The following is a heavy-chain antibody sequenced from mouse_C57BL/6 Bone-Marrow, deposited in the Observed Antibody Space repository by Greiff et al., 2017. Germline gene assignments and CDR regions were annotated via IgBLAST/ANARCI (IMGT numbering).Heavy chain of an antibody. V-gene: IGHV14-1*01. D-gene: IGHD2-3*01. CDR3: TTWGLLGAWFAY. J-gene: IGHJ3*01. CDR1: GFNIKDYY. Sequence: EVQLQQSGAELVRPGASVKLSCTASGFNIKDYYMHWVKQRPEQGLEWIGRIDPEDGDTEYAPKFQGKATLTADTSANTAYLQLSILTSEDTAVYYCTTWGLLGAWFAYWGQGTLVTVSA. CDR2: IDPEDGDT.